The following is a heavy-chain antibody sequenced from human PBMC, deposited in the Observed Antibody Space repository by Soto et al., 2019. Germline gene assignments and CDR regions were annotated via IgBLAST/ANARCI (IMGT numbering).Heavy chain of an antibody. CDR2: IYYSGGT. J-gene: IGHJ4*02. Sequence: PSETLSLTCTVSGGSISSSSYYWGWIRQPPGKGLEWIGSIYYSGGTYYKPSLKSRVTMSVDTSKNHFSLKLSSVTAEDTAVYYCARPSGSYLFYFDYWGQGTLVTVSS. V-gene: IGHV4-39*01. CDR3: ARPSGSYLFYFDY. D-gene: IGHD1-26*01. CDR1: GGSISSSSYY.